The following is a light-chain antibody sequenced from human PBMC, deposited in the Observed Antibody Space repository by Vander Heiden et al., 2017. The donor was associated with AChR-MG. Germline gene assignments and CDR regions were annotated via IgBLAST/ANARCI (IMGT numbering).Light chain of an antibody. CDR3: QSFDSTLRGSWV. J-gene: IGLJ3*02. CDR1: SSNIGAGYN. Sequence: QSVLTQPPSVSGAPGQRVTISCTGSSSNIGAGYNVHWYQQLPGTAPKLLIYGNSNRPSGVPDRFSGSKSGTSASLATTGLQAEDEADYYCQSFDSTLRGSWVFGGGTKLTVL. V-gene: IGLV1-40*01. CDR2: GNS.